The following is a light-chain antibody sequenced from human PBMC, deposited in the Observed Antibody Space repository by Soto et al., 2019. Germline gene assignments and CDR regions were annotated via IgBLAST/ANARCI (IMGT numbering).Light chain of an antibody. CDR1: QSVSSSQ. V-gene: IGKV3-20*01. J-gene: IGKJ5*01. Sequence: EILMTQSPDTLSVSPGERVTLSCRASQSVSSSQLAWYQQRPGQAPRLLIYGASSRTTGISDRFTGSGSGTDFTLTISRLEPEDFAVYYCQQYDTSSVTFGQGTLLEI. CDR2: GAS. CDR3: QQYDTSSVT.